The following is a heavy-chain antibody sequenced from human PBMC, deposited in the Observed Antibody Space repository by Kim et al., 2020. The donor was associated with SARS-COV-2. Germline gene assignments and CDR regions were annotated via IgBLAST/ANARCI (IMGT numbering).Heavy chain of an antibody. V-gene: IGHV1-8*01. J-gene: IGHJ4*02. Sequence: ASVKVSCKASGYTFTSYDINWVRQATGQGLEWMGWMNPNSGNTGYAQKFQGRVTMTRNTSISTAYMELSSLRSEDTAVYYCARGLLLWFGELLVFDYWGQGTLVTVSS. CDR3: ARGLLLWFGELLVFDY. CDR1: GYTFTSYD. CDR2: MNPNSGNT. D-gene: IGHD3-10*01.